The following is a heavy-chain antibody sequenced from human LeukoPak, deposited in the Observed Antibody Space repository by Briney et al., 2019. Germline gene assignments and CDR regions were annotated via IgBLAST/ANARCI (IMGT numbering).Heavy chain of an antibody. J-gene: IGHJ3*02. Sequence: SETLSLTCTVSGGSINNYYWSWIRQPPGKGLEWIGFIYYSGTTNYNPSLKSRVTISVDTSKNQFSLKLTSVTAADTAVYYCARHEAFDIWGQGTMVTVSS. CDR2: IYYSGTT. V-gene: IGHV4-59*08. CDR1: GGSINNYY. CDR3: ARHEAFDI.